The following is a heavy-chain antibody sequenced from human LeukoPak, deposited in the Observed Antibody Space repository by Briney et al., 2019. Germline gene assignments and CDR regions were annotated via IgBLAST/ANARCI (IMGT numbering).Heavy chain of an antibody. Sequence: ASVKVSCKASGYTFTGYYMHWVRQAPGQGLEWMGWINPNSGGTNYAQKFQGGVTMTRDTSISTAYMELSRLRSDDTAVYYCARGSIVGATFDYFDYWGQGTLVTVSS. CDR2: INPNSGGT. D-gene: IGHD1-26*01. CDR3: ARGSIVGATFDYFDY. J-gene: IGHJ4*02. CDR1: GYTFTGYY. V-gene: IGHV1-2*02.